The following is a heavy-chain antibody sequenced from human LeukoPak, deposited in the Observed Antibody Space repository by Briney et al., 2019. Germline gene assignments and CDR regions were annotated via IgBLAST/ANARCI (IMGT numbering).Heavy chain of an antibody. J-gene: IGHJ4*02. V-gene: IGHV1-2*06. CDR2: INPNSGGT. CDR1: GYTFTGYY. D-gene: IGHD2-15*01. Sequence: ASVKVSCKASGYTFTGYYMHWVRQAPGQGLEWMRRINPNSGGTNYAQKFQGRVTMTRDTSISTAYMELSRLRSDDTAVYYCATWAGCSGGSCYSRTDYWGQGTLVTVSS. CDR3: ATWAGCSGGSCYSRTDY.